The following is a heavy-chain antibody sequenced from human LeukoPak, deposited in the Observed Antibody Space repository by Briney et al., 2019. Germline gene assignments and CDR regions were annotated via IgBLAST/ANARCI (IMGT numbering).Heavy chain of an antibody. D-gene: IGHD6-13*01. CDR1: GGSFSGYY. CDR2: INHSEST. CDR3: ARGRRSSWYRWFDP. V-gene: IGHV4-34*01. Sequence: SETLSLTCAVYGGSFSGYYWSWIRQPPGKGLEWIGEINHSESTNYNPSLKSRVTISVDTSKNQFSLKLSSVTAADTAVYYCARGRRSSWYRWFDPWGQGTLVTVSS. J-gene: IGHJ5*02.